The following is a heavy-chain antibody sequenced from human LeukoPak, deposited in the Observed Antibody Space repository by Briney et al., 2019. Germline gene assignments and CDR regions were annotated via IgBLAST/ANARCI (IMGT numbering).Heavy chain of an antibody. D-gene: IGHD3-10*01. V-gene: IGHV3-11*01. CDR3: ARGENGSFDR. CDR1: GVTFEDYY. J-gene: IGHJ4*02. CDR2: VSSTGGDK. Sequence: GGSLRLSCTGSGVTFEDYYLNWIRQAPGKGLEWISYVSSTGGDKFYADSVKGRFTISRDNARNSVYMGMNDLIDEDTAFYYCARGENGSFDRWGQGTLVTVSS.